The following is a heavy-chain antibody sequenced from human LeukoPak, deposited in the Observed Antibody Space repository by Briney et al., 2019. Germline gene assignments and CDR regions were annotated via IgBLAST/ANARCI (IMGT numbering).Heavy chain of an antibody. CDR1: GFTVSSNY. D-gene: IGHD1-26*01. V-gene: IGHV3-53*01. J-gene: IGHJ4*02. CDR3: AREWELLY. Sequence: GRSLRLFCAASGFTVSSNYMSWVRQAPGKGLEWVSVIYNGGSTYYGDSVKGRLPITRDNSKNTLYLQMSSLRAEDTAVYYCAREWELLYWGQGTLLTVS. CDR2: IYNGGST.